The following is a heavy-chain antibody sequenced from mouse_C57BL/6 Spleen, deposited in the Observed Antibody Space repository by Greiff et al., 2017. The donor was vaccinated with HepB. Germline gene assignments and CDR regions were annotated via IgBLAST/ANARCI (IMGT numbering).Heavy chain of an antibody. CDR2: IDPSDSYT. D-gene: IGHD1-1*01. CDR1: GYTFTSYW. CDR3: ASRGTTVVFDY. J-gene: IGHJ2*01. Sequence: QVQLQQPGAELVRPGTSVKLSCKASGYTFTSYWMHWVKQRPGQGLEWIGVIDPSDSYTNYNQKFKGKSTLTVDKSSSTAYMQLSSLTSEDSAVYYCASRGTTVVFDYWGQGTTLTVSS. V-gene: IGHV1-59*01.